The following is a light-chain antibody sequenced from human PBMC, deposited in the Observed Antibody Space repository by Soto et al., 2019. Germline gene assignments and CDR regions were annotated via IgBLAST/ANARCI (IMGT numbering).Light chain of an antibody. Sequence: QSALTQPRSVSGSLGQSVPISCTGTSSDVRGYNYVSWYQQHPGKAPKLMIYDVSKRPSGVPNRFSGSKSGNTASLTISGLQAEDETDYHCSSYAGSYTPVVLGVGTKLTVL. CDR3: SSYAGSYTPVV. V-gene: IGLV2-11*01. CDR2: DVS. J-gene: IGLJ2*01. CDR1: SSDVRGYNY.